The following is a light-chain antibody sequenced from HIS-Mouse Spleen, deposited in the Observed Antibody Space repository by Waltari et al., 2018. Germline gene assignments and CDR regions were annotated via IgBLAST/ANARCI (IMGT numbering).Light chain of an antibody. Sequence: EIVLTQSPATLSLSPGERATLSCRASQSVSSYLAWYQQKPGQAPRLIIYDASNTPTGIPARFSGSGSGTNFTLTISSLGPEDFAVYYCQQRSNWPLTFGGGTKVEIK. CDR2: DAS. CDR3: QQRSNWPLT. V-gene: IGKV3-11*01. J-gene: IGKJ4*01. CDR1: QSVSSY.